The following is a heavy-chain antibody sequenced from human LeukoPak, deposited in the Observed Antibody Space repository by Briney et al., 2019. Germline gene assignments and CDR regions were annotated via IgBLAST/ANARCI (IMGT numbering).Heavy chain of an antibody. CDR3: AREVLYGGDHNWFDP. Sequence: GASVKVSCKASGYTFTSYGISWVRQAPGQGLEWMGWISAYNGNTNYAQKFQGRVTMTGDTSISTAYMELSRLRSDDTAVYYCAREVLYGGDHNWFDPWGQGSLVTVSS. D-gene: IGHD4-23*01. J-gene: IGHJ5*02. CDR2: ISAYNGNT. V-gene: IGHV1-18*01. CDR1: GYTFTSYG.